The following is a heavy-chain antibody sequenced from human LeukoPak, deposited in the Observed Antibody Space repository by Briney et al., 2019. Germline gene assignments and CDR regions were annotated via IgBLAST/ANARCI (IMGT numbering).Heavy chain of an antibody. J-gene: IGHJ4*02. CDR1: NSSISSAYY. Sequence: KPSETLSLTCAVSNSSISSAYYWGWVRQSPGKGLEWIASVYHSGTTYYNPSLKSRVTISIDTSKKHFSLKLSSVTAADTAVYYCARDAGTTMIKGGFDYWGQGTLVTVSS. CDR2: VYHSGTT. CDR3: ARDAGTTMIKGGFDY. D-gene: IGHD3-16*01. V-gene: IGHV4-38-2*01.